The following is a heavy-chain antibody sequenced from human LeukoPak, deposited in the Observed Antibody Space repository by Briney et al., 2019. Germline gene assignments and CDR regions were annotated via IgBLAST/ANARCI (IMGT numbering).Heavy chain of an antibody. D-gene: IGHD3-16*01. V-gene: IGHV3-30*04. J-gene: IGHJ4*02. CDR3: AGGLFPDY. CDR1: GFTFSSYV. CDR2: ISYDGGNE. Sequence: GGSLRLSCAASGFTFSSYVMHWVRQAPGKGLEWVAIISYDGGNEYYADSVKGRFTISRDNSKNTLYLQMNSLRSEDTAVYYRAGGLFPDYWGQGTLVTVSS.